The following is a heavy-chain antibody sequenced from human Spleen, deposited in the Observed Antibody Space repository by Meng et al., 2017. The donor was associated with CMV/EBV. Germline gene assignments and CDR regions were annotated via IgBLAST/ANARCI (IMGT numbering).Heavy chain of an antibody. V-gene: IGHV3-7*01. CDR1: GFTFSSYW. CDR3: ARGDGGIAAADFDY. J-gene: IGHJ4*02. Sequence: GSLKISCAASGFTFSSYWMSWVRQAPGKGLEWVANIKQDGSEKYYVDSVKGRFTISRDNAKNSLYLQMNSLRAEDTAVYYCARGDGGIAAADFDYWGQGTLVTVSS. D-gene: IGHD6-13*01. CDR2: IKQDGSEK.